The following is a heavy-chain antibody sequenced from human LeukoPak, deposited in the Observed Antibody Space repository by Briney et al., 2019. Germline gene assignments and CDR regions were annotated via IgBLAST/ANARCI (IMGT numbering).Heavy chain of an antibody. D-gene: IGHD3-3*01. Sequence: SETLSLTCAVYGGSFSGYYWSWIRQPPGKGLEWIGEINHSGSTNYNPSLKSRATISVDTSKNQFSLKLSSVTAADTAVYYCARGAYYDFWSGRNWFDPWGQGTLVTVSS. CDR1: GGSFSGYY. J-gene: IGHJ5*02. V-gene: IGHV4-34*01. CDR3: ARGAYYDFWSGRNWFDP. CDR2: INHSGST.